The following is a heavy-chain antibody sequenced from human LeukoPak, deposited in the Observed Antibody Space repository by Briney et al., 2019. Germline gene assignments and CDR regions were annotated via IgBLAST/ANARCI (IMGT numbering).Heavy chain of an antibody. CDR2: IRYDGSNK. CDR3: AKITVAGDYD. V-gene: IGHV3-30*02. D-gene: IGHD6-19*01. Sequence: GGSLRLSCAASGFSFTNYGIHWVRQAPGKGLEWVAFIRYDGSNKYYTDSVKGRFTISRDNSKNTLYLQMNSLRAEDTAVYYCAKITVAGDYDWGQGTLVTVSS. J-gene: IGHJ4*02. CDR1: GFSFTNYG.